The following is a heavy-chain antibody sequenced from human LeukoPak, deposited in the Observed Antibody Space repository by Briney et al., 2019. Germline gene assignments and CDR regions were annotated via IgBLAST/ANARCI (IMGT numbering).Heavy chain of an antibody. CDR1: GFNFPTYA. Sequence: PGGPLRLSCAASGFNFPTYAMQWVRQAPGKGLGWVSSIRVSDGARFYADSVKGRFTTSRDNSKNTLFLQMNSLRVEDTAVYYCAKDLNWGGRWGQGTLVTVSS. V-gene: IGHV3-23*01. CDR3: AKDLNWGGR. CDR2: IRVSDGAR. J-gene: IGHJ4*02. D-gene: IGHD7-27*01.